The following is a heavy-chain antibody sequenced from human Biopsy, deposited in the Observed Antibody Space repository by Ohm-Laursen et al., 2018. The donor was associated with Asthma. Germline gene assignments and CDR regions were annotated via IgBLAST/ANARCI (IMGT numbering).Heavy chain of an antibody. CDR2: INSVFGTT. V-gene: IGHV1-69*13. Sequence: ASVKVSCKSLGGTFNTYVIGWVRQAPGQGLEWMGVINSVFGTTTYPQKFQDRFTITADDSTSTVYMELSSLRSEVTAVYYCARKAGSCISRTCYSLDFWGQGTLVNVSS. CDR3: ARKAGSCISRTCYSLDF. D-gene: IGHD2-2*01. CDR1: GGTFNTYV. J-gene: IGHJ4*02.